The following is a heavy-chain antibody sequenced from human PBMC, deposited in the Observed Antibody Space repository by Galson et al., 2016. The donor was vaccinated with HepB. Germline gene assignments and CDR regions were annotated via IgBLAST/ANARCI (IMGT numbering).Heavy chain of an antibody. D-gene: IGHD4-11*01. Sequence: LRLSCAVSGVTFSNHGFHWVRQAPGKGPEWVAFIWYDGGRRYYADSVNGRFTISRDDSKNTLYLEMTSLRADDTAVYYCARDRAEQYFDYWGQGTLVTVSS. V-gene: IGHV3-33*01. J-gene: IGHJ4*02. CDR2: IWYDGGRR. CDR3: ARDRAEQYFDY. CDR1: GVTFSNHG.